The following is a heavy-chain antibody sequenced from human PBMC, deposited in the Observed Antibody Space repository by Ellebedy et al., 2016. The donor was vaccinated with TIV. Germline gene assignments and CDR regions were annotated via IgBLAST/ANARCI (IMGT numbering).Heavy chain of an antibody. D-gene: IGHD3-9*01. CDR1: GFKFSNYA. CDR3: AKDLVFRYFDWLWDS. CDR2: ISGSGRIT. V-gene: IGHV3-23*01. Sequence: PGGSLRLSCEASGFKFSNYAMIWVRQAPGKGLEWVSGISGSGRITYSADSVKGLFTISRENAKNTLYLQMNSLRVEATAVYYCAKDLVFRYFDWLWDSWGHGTLVPVSS. J-gene: IGHJ5*01.